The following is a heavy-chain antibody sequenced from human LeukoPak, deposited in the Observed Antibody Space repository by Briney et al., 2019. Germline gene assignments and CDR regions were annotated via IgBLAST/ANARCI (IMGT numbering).Heavy chain of an antibody. D-gene: IGHD5-18*01. CDR1: GYTFTGYY. Sequence: ASVKVSCKASGYTFTGYYMHWVRQAPGQGLEWMGWINPNSGGTNYAQKFQGRVTMTRNTSISTAYMELSSLRSEDTAVYYCAREDTAMVDYWGQGTLVTVSS. J-gene: IGHJ4*02. CDR3: AREDTAMVDY. V-gene: IGHV1-2*02. CDR2: INPNSGGT.